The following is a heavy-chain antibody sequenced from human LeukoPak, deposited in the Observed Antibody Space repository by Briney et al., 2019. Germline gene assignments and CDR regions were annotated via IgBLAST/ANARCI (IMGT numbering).Heavy chain of an antibody. Sequence: QPGRSLRLSCAASGFTFSSYAMHWVRQAPGKGLEWVAVISYDGSNKYYADSVKGRFTISRDNSKNTLYLQMNSLGAEDTAVYYCATITGTTPGAFDIWGQGTMVTVSS. CDR2: ISYDGSNK. J-gene: IGHJ3*02. CDR1: GFTFSSYA. CDR3: ATITGTTPGAFDI. V-gene: IGHV3-30-3*01. D-gene: IGHD1-7*01.